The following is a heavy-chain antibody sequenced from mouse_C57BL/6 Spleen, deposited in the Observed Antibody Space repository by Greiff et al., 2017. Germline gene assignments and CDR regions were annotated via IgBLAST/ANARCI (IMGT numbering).Heavy chain of an antibody. Sequence: QVQLKESGAELVRPGASVKLSCKASGYTFTDYYINWVKQRPGQGLEWIARIYPGSGNTYYNEKFKGKATLTAEKSSSTAYMQLSSLTSEGSAVYFCARNYYGTPAWFAYWGQGTLVTVSA. CDR2: IYPGSGNT. D-gene: IGHD1-1*01. CDR3: ARNYYGTPAWFAY. J-gene: IGHJ3*01. CDR1: GYTFTDYY. V-gene: IGHV1-76*01.